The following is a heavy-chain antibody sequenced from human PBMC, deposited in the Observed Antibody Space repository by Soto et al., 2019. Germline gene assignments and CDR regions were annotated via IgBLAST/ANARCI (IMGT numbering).Heavy chain of an antibody. Sequence: QLQLQESGPGLVKPSETLSLTCTVSGGSISSSSYYWGWIRQPPGKGLEWIGSIYYSGSTYYNPSLKSRVTISVDTSKNPFSLKLSSVTAADTAVYYCARLLGGYCSGGSCCSEAWWFDPWGQGTLVTVSS. D-gene: IGHD2-15*01. V-gene: IGHV4-39*01. J-gene: IGHJ5*02. CDR2: IYYSGST. CDR3: ARLLGGYCSGGSCCSEAWWFDP. CDR1: GGSISSSSYY.